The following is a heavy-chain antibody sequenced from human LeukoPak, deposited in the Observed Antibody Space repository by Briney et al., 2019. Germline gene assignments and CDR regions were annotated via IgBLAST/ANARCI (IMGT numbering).Heavy chain of an antibody. Sequence: GASVKVSCKASGGTFSSYAISWVRQAPGQGLEWMGGIIPIFGTANYAQKFQGRVTITADESTSTVYMELSSLRSEDTAVYYCAKDGPIRAYQLLSHALRGNWFDPWGQGTLVTVSS. V-gene: IGHV1-69*01. CDR1: GGTFSSYA. CDR2: IIPIFGTA. D-gene: IGHD2-2*01. J-gene: IGHJ5*02. CDR3: AKDGPIRAYQLLSHALRGNWFDP.